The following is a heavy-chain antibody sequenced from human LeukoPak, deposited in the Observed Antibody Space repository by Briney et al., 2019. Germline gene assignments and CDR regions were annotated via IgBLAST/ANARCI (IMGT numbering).Heavy chain of an antibody. Sequence: ASVKVSCKASGYTFTSYGISWVRQAPGQGLEWMGWISAYNGDTNYAQKLQGRVTMTTDTSTSTAYMELRSLRSDDTAVYYCARGGSITIFGVVIPFDYWGQGTLVTASS. V-gene: IGHV1-18*01. CDR3: ARGGSITIFGVVIPFDY. J-gene: IGHJ4*02. CDR1: GYTFTSYG. D-gene: IGHD3-3*01. CDR2: ISAYNGDT.